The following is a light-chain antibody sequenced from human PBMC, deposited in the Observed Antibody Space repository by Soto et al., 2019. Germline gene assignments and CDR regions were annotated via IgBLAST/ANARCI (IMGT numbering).Light chain of an antibody. Sequence: DIRMTQSPSSLSASLVARVPITARATLDISNSLKWYQQKAGKAPKHLIYRASNLETGVPSRFSGSGSGTEFTLTISSLQPDDFATYYCQHYYSYSEAFGQGTKVDIK. J-gene: IGKJ1*01. V-gene: IGKV1-33*01. CDR1: LDISNS. CDR3: QHYYSYSEA. CDR2: RAS.